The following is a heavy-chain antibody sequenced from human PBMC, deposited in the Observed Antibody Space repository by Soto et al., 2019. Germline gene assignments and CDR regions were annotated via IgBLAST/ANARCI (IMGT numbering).Heavy chain of an antibody. Sequence: QVQLVQSGAEVKKPGSSVKVSCKASGCTFISYTISWVRQAPGQGLEWMGRIIPILGIANYAQKFQGRVTITADKSTSTAYMELSSLRSEDTAVYYCAGESYSRGWYWGQGTLVTVSS. D-gene: IGHD6-19*01. CDR2: IIPILGIA. J-gene: IGHJ4*02. CDR3: AGESYSRGWY. CDR1: GCTFISYT. V-gene: IGHV1-69*02.